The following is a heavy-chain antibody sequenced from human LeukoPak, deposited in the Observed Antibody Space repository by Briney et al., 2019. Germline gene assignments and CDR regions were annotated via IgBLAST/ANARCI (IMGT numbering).Heavy chain of an antibody. D-gene: IGHD3-22*01. J-gene: IGHJ4*02. CDR2: IYYSGST. V-gene: IGHV4-34*01. CDR1: GGSFSGYY. Sequence: SETLSLTCAVYGGSFSGYYWSWIRQPPGKGLEWIGSIYYSGSTYHNPSLKSRVTISVDTSKNQFSLKLSSVAAADTAVYYCARETAYYYDSSGYYFDYWGQGTLVTVSS. CDR3: ARETAYYYDSSGYYFDY.